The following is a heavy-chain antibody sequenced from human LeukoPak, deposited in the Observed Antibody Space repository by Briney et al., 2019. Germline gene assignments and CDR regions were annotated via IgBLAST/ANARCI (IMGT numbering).Heavy chain of an antibody. V-gene: IGHV4-39*07. CDR2: IYYTGNT. Sequence: PSETLSLTCSVSGDSIIGYYWGWIRQPPGKGLEWIGNIYYTGNTYYDSSLKSRVTISLDTSKNQFSLKVISMTAADTAAYYCTKSDGYGLIRICGRGTMVTVSS. CDR1: GDSIIGYY. D-gene: IGHD3-10*01. J-gene: IGHJ3*02. CDR3: TKSDGYGLIRI.